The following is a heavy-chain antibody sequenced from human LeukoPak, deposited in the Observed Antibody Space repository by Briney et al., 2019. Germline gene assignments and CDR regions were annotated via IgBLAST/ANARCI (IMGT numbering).Heavy chain of an antibody. CDR3: ARDSYGSGTYDDAFDI. CDR1: GFTFSSYA. Sequence: GRSLRLSCAASGFTFSSYAMSWVRQAPGKGLEWVSSISSCSSDIYYADSVKGRFTISRDNAKNSLYLQVNSLRAEDTAVYYCARDSYGSGTYDDAFDIWGQGTLVTVSS. D-gene: IGHD3-10*01. CDR2: ISSCSSDI. V-gene: IGHV3-21*01. J-gene: IGHJ3*02.